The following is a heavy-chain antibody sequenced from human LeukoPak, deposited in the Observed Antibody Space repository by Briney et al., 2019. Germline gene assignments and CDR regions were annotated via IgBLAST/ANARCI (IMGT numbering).Heavy chain of an antibody. Sequence: SETLSLTCAVYGGSLSGSYWSWIRQPPGKGLEWIGEINHVGSTTYNPSLKSRVTISVDTSKSHFSLKLSSVTAADTAVFYCARGVPSYAYDGSGYYHSSAGYKPWGQGTLVTVSS. V-gene: IGHV4-34*01. J-gene: IGHJ3*01. CDR2: INHVGST. CDR3: ARGVPSYAYDGSGYYHSSAGYKP. D-gene: IGHD3-22*01. CDR1: GGSLSGSY.